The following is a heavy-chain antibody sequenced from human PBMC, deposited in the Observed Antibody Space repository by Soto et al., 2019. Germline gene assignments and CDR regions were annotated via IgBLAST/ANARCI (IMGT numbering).Heavy chain of an antibody. V-gene: IGHV1-69*12. CDR3: ARAAQPRDYYYGMDV. CDR1: GGTFISYG. Sequence: QVQLVQSGAEVKKPGSSVKVSCKASGGTFISYGISWVRQAPGQGLEWMGGIIPIFGTANYAQKFQGRVTITADDSTSTAYMERSSLRSEDTAVYYCARAAQPRDYYYGMDVWGQGTTVTVSS. CDR2: IIPIFGTA. J-gene: IGHJ6*02.